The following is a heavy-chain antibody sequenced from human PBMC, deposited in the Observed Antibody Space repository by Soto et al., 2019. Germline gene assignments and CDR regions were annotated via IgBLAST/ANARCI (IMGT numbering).Heavy chain of an antibody. D-gene: IGHD6-19*01. CDR3: ARVCPDSSGWYRNWFDP. CDR1: GGTFSSYA. V-gene: IGHV1-69*13. J-gene: IGHJ5*02. CDR2: IIPIFGTA. Sequence: SVKVSCKASGGTFSSYAISWVRQAPGQGLEWMGGIIPIFGTANYAQKFQGRVTITADESTSTAYMELSSLRSEDTAVYYCARVCPDSSGWYRNWFDPWGQGTLVTVSS.